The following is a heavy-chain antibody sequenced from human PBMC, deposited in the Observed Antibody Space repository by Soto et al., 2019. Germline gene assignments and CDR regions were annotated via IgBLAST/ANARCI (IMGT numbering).Heavy chain of an antibody. CDR2: ISYDGSNK. Sequence: QVQLVESGGGVVQPGRTLRLSCAASGFTFSSYAMHWVRQAPGKGLEWVAVISYDGSNKYYADSVKGRFTISRDNSKNTLYLQMNSLRAEDTAVYYCARGTQLWLLPYWGQGTLVTVSS. V-gene: IGHV3-30-3*01. CDR3: ARGTQLWLLPY. CDR1: GFTFSSYA. D-gene: IGHD5-18*01. J-gene: IGHJ4*02.